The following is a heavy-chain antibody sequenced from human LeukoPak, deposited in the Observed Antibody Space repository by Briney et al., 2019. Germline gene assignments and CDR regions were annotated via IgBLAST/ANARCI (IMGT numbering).Heavy chain of an antibody. CDR1: GFTFSSHG. CDR3: AKDDNYIRFLS. J-gene: IGHJ5*02. Sequence: GGSLRLSCAASGFTFSSHGMNWVRQAPGKGVEWVSGISGSGGNTYYADSVKGRFTISRDNSKNTLYLQMNSLRAEDTAVYYCAKDDNYIRFLSWGQGTLVTVSS. D-gene: IGHD3-16*01. V-gene: IGHV3-23*01. CDR2: ISGSGGNT.